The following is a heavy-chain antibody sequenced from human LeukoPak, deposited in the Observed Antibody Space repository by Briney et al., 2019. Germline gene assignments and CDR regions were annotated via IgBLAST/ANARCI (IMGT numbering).Heavy chain of an antibody. D-gene: IGHD1-26*01. V-gene: IGHV1-18*01. CDR3: ARVVGATDYYYYYMDV. Sequence: ASVKVSCKASGYTFTSYGISWVRQAPGQELEWMGWISAYNGNTNYAQKLQGRVTMTTDTSTSTAYMELRSLRSDDTAVYYCARVVGATDYYYYYMDVWGKGTTVTVSS. CDR2: ISAYNGNT. J-gene: IGHJ6*03. CDR1: GYTFTSYG.